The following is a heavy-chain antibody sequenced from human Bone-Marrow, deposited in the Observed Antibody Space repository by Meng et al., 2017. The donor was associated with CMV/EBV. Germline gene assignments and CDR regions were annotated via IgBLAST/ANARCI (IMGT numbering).Heavy chain of an antibody. V-gene: IGHV3-11*04. CDR1: GFTFSDYY. CDR3: ARVVPAAMYYYYGMDV. J-gene: IGHJ6*02. Sequence: GESLKISCAASGFTFSDYYMSWIRQAPGKGLEWVSYISSSGSTIYYADSVKGRFTISRDNAKNSLYLQMNSLRAEDTAVYYCARVVPAAMYYYYGMDVWGQGTTVTVSS. D-gene: IGHD2-2*01. CDR2: ISSSGSTI.